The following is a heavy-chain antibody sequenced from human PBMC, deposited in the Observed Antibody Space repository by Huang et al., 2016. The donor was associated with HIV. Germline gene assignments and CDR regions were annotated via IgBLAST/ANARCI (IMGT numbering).Heavy chain of an antibody. CDR1: GGTFSSYA. CDR2: IIPVLNKP. Sequence: QVQLVQSGAEVKKPGSSVKVSCKAPGGTFSSYAINWVRQAPGQGPEWMGGIIPVLNKPNYAPKFQGRITISADESTNTAFLELSSLISEDTAMYYCARQPSAILTEYYFDYWGQGTLVTVSS. J-gene: IGHJ4*02. CDR3: ARQPSAILTEYYFDY. D-gene: IGHD3-3*02. V-gene: IGHV1-69*01.